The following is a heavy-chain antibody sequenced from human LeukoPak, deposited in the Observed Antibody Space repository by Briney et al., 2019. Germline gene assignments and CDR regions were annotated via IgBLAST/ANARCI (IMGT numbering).Heavy chain of an antibody. CDR1: GGTFNNYA. D-gene: IGHD3-22*01. Sequence: ASVKVSCKASGGTFNNYAISWVRQATGQGLEWMGWMNPNSGNTGYAQKFQGRVTITRNTSISTAYMELSSLRSEDTAVYYCARGRNDYYDSSGSFPALGYWGQGTLVTVSS. V-gene: IGHV1-8*03. CDR3: ARGRNDYYDSSGSFPALGY. J-gene: IGHJ4*02. CDR2: MNPNSGNT.